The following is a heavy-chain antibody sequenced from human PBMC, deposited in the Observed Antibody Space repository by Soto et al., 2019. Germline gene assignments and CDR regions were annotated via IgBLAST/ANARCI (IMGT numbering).Heavy chain of an antibody. J-gene: IGHJ6*02. Sequence: ASVKVSCKASGYTFTSYYMHWVRQAPGQGLEWMGIINPSGGSTSYAQKFQGRVTMTRDTSTSTVYMELSSLRSEDTAVYYCARDWTILRVVTMNYYYYGMDVWGQGTKVTVSS. CDR3: ARDWTILRVVTMNYYYYGMDV. D-gene: IGHD3-3*01. V-gene: IGHV1-46*01. CDR1: GYTFTSYY. CDR2: INPSGGST.